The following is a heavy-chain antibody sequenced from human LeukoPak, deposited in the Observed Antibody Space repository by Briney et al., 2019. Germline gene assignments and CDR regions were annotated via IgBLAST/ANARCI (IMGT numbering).Heavy chain of an antibody. V-gene: IGHV5-51*01. J-gene: IGHJ1*01. D-gene: IGHD3-9*01. CDR1: GYSFTIYW. Sequence: GESMMVCCKASGYSFTIYWIGWVRQMPGKGLEWMGIIYPGDSDTRYSPSFQGQVTISADKSISNAYLQWSSLKASDTAMYYCARREYYAIQSGPSVYWGESPLVTVSS. CDR3: ARREYYAIQSGPSVY. CDR2: IYPGDSDT.